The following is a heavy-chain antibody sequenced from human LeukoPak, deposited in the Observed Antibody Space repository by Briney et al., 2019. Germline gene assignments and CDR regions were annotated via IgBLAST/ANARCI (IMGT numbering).Heavy chain of an antibody. CDR3: AREGGGYCSGGSCYSGGYFDY. V-gene: IGHV4-59*01. CDR1: GGSISSYC. J-gene: IGHJ4*02. D-gene: IGHD2-15*01. CDR2: IYYSGST. Sequence: SETLSLTCTVSGGSISSYCWSWIRQPPGKGLEWIGYIYYSGSTNYNPSLKSRVTISVDTSKNQFSLKLSSVTAADTAVYYCAREGGGYCSGGSCYSGGYFDYWGQGTLVTVSS.